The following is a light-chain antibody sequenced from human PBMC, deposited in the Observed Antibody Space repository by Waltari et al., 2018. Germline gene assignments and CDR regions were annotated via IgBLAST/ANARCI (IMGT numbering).Light chain of an antibody. CDR3: MQALQTPVT. Sequence: DIVMTQSPLSLSVIPGESASISCRSSQSLLHSYGYNYLDWYFQKPGQSPHLLIYMGSNRAPGVPDRFSGSGSGSDFTLKISRVEADDVGVYFCMQALQTPVTFGGGTKVEIK. CDR2: MGS. V-gene: IGKV2-28*01. CDR1: QSLLHSYGYNY. J-gene: IGKJ4*01.